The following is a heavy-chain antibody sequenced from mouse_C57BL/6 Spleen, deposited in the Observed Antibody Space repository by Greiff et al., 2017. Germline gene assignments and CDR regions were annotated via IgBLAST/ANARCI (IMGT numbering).Heavy chain of an antibody. CDR2: IRSKSNNYAT. Sequence: EVHLVESGGGLVQPKGSLKLSCAASGFSFNTYAMNWVRQAPGKGLEWVARIRSKSNNYATYYADSVKDRFTISRDDSESMLYLQMNNLKTEDTAMYYCVREDGSFDYWGQGTTLTVSS. D-gene: IGHD2-3*01. V-gene: IGHV10-1*01. CDR1: GFSFNTYA. CDR3: VREDGSFDY. J-gene: IGHJ2*01.